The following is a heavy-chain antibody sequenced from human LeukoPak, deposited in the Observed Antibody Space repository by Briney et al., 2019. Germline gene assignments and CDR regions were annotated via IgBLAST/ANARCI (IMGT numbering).Heavy chain of an antibody. V-gene: IGHV4-30-2*01. J-gene: IGHJ3*02. CDR2: IYHSGST. CDR3: AREGSSGYQDAFDI. Sequence: SQTLSLTCAVSGGSISSGGYSWSWIRQPPGKGLEWIGYIYHSGSTYYNPSLKSRVTISVDRSKNQFSLKLSSVTAADTAVYYCAREGSSGYQDAFDIWGQGTMVTVSS. D-gene: IGHD3-22*01. CDR1: GGSISSGGYS.